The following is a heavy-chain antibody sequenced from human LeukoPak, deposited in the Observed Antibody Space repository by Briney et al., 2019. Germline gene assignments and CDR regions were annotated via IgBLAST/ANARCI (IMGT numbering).Heavy chain of an antibody. Sequence: SETLSLTCTVSGGSINSYYWSWIRQPPGKGLEWIGYIYYSGSTNYNPSLKSRVTISVDTSKNQFSLKLSSVTAADTAVYYCARDQIVGATTPFYYYYGMDVWGQGTTVTVSS. V-gene: IGHV4-59*01. D-gene: IGHD1-26*01. CDR1: GGSINSYY. J-gene: IGHJ6*02. CDR3: ARDQIVGATTPFYYYYGMDV. CDR2: IYYSGST.